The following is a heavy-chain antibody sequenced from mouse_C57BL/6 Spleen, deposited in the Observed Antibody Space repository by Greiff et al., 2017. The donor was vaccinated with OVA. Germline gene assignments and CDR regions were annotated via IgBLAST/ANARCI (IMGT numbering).Heavy chain of an antibody. Sequence: EVQLQQSGPELVKPGASVKISCKASGYTFTDYYMNWVKQSHGKSLEWIGDINPNNGGTSYNQKFKGKATLTVDKSSSTAYMELRSLTSEDSAVYYCASSIYYYGSSYAMDYWGQGTSVTVSS. CDR2: INPNNGGT. D-gene: IGHD1-1*01. CDR1: GYTFTDYY. V-gene: IGHV1-26*01. CDR3: ASSIYYYGSSYAMDY. J-gene: IGHJ4*01.